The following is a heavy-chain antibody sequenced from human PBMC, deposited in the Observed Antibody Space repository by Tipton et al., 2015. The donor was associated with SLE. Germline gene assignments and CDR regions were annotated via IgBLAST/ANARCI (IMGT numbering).Heavy chain of an antibody. D-gene: IGHD3-10*01. J-gene: IGHJ4*02. Sequence: LRLSCTVSGGSISSYYWSWIRQPPGKGLEWIGYIYYSGSTNYNPSLKSRVTISVDTSKNQFSLKLSSVTAADTAVYYCASLRFGELGYWGQGTLVTVSS. CDR2: IYYSGST. CDR1: GGSISSYY. V-gene: IGHV4-59*01. CDR3: ASLRFGELGY.